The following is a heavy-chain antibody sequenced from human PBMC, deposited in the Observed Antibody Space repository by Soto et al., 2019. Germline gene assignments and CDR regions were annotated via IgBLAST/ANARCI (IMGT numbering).Heavy chain of an antibody. D-gene: IGHD2-8*01. V-gene: IGHV3-66*01. Sequence: EVQLVESGGGLVQPGGSLRLSCAASGLTVSNQYMTWVRQAPGKGLEWVSVIHSGGNTFYADSVKGRFTISRDNSKNTLYLKMNSLRAEDTAVYHCARNGRPSLYYYMDVWGKGTTVTVSS. CDR3: ARNGRPSLYYYMDV. CDR2: IHSGGNT. CDR1: GLTVSNQY. J-gene: IGHJ6*03.